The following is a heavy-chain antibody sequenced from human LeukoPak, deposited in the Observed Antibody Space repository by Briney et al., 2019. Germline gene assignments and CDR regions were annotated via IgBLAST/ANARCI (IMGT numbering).Heavy chain of an antibody. Sequence: SVKVSCKASGGTFSSYAISWVRQAPGQGLDWMGGIIPIFGTANYAQKFQGRVTITADESTSTAYMELSSLRSEDTAVYYCARDCSSTSCSHYYYGMDVWGQGTTVTVSS. J-gene: IGHJ6*02. CDR2: IIPIFGTA. D-gene: IGHD2-2*01. CDR1: GGTFSSYA. V-gene: IGHV1-69*01. CDR3: ARDCSSTSCSHYYYGMDV.